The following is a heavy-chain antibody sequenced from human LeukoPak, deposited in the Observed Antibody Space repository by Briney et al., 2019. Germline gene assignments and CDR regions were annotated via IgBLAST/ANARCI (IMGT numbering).Heavy chain of an antibody. J-gene: IGHJ4*02. D-gene: IGHD3-9*01. Sequence: TGGSLRLSCAASGLTFNNYAMSWVRQAPGKGLEWVSAILGSGRSAYYADSVKGRFTISRDNSKNSLFLQMNSLRVEDTALYYCSKWGDYDVLTGYYDSDFWGQGTLVTVSA. V-gene: IGHV3-23*01. CDR1: GLTFNNYA. CDR2: ILGSGRSA. CDR3: SKWGDYDVLTGYYDSDF.